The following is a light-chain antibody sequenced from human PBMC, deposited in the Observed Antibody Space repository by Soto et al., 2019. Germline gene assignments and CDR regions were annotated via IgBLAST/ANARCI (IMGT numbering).Light chain of an antibody. V-gene: IGKV3-15*01. CDR1: QSVSSN. CDR2: GAS. J-gene: IGKJ2*01. CDR3: QQYNKWPPYT. Sequence: EIVMTQSPATLSVSPGERATLSCRASQSVSSNLAWYQQKPGQAPRLLSYGASTRATGIPARFSGSGSRTEFTLTISSLQSEDFAVYYCQQYNKWPPYTFGQGTKLEIK.